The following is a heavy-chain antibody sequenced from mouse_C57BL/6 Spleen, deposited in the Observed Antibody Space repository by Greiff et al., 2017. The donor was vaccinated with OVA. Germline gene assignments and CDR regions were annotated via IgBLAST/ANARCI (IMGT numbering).Heavy chain of an antibody. CDR1: GYAFSSYW. D-gene: IGHD2-2*01. V-gene: IGHV1-80*01. Sequence: VKLVESGAELVKPGASVKISCKASGYAFSSYWMNWVQQRPGKGLEWIGQIYPGDGATTYNGKFKGKATLTADKSSSTAYMQLSSLTSEDSAVYFCARYGYDGGYYVDYWGQGTTLTVSS. CDR2: IYPGDGAT. CDR3: ARYGYDGGYYVDY. J-gene: IGHJ2*01.